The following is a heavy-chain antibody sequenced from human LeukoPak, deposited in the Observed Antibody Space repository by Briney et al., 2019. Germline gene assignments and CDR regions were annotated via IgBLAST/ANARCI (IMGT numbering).Heavy chain of an antibody. CDR3: AKPLYSSGWYPGFDP. V-gene: IGHV3-23*01. CDR1: GFTFSSYA. CDR2: ISGSGGST. J-gene: IGHJ5*02. D-gene: IGHD6-19*01. Sequence: GGSLRLSCAASGFTFSSYAMSWVRQAPGKGLEWVSAISGSGGSTYHADSVKGRFTISRDNSKNTLYLQMNSLRAEDTAVYYCAKPLYSSGWYPGFDPWGQGTLVTVSP.